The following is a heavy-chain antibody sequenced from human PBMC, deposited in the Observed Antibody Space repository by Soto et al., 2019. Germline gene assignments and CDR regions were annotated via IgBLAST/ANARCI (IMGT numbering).Heavy chain of an antibody. J-gene: IGHJ4*02. CDR2: ISGSGGST. D-gene: IGHD3-22*01. CDR1: GFTFSSYA. Sequence: XESLRLSCAASGFTFSSYAMSWVRQAPGKGLEWVSAISGSGGSTYYADSVKGRFTISRDNSKNTLYLQMNSLRAEDTAVYYCAKGHDYDSSGYWNYWGQGTLVTVSS. CDR3: AKGHDYDSSGYWNY. V-gene: IGHV3-23*01.